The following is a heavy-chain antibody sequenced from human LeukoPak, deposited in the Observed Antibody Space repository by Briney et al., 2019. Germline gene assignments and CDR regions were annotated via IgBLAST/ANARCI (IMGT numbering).Heavy chain of an antibody. CDR3: GRGLIFGVLITYYMDV. CDR1: GYTFTSYY. Sequence: GASVKVSCKASGYTFTSYYIHWVRQAPGQGLEWMGIINPSGGSTTYARKFQGRVTMTRDTSTSTVYMEVSSLRSEDTAVYYCGRGLIFGVLITYYMDVWGKGTTVTVSS. J-gene: IGHJ6*03. V-gene: IGHV1-46*01. CDR2: INPSGGST. D-gene: IGHD3-3*01.